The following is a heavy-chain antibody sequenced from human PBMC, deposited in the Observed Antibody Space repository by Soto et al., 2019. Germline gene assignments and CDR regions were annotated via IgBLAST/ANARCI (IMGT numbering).Heavy chain of an antibody. Sequence: GASVKVSCKASGGTFSSYAISWVRQAPGQGLEWMGGIIPIFGTANYAQKFQGRVTITADESTSTAYMELSSLRSEDTAVYYCAGRNYDSSGSNPGPTAFDIWGQGTMVTVS. CDR1: GGTFSSYA. V-gene: IGHV1-69*13. D-gene: IGHD3-22*01. J-gene: IGHJ3*02. CDR3: AGRNYDSSGSNPGPTAFDI. CDR2: IIPIFGTA.